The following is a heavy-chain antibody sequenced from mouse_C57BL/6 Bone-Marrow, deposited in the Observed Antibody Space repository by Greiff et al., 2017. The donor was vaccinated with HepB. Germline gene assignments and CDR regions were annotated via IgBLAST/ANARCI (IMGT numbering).Heavy chain of an antibody. CDR1: GYTFTGYW. CDR2: IVPGSGST. CDR3: ARRTGRQLRLRWDY. D-gene: IGHD3-2*02. Sequence: QVQLKESGAELMKPGASVKLSCKATGYTFTGYWIEWVQQRPGHGLEWIGEIVPGSGSTNYNEKFKGKATFTADTSSNTAYMQLSSLTTEDAAIYYCARRTGRQLRLRWDYWGQGTTLTVSS. V-gene: IGHV1-9*01. J-gene: IGHJ2*01.